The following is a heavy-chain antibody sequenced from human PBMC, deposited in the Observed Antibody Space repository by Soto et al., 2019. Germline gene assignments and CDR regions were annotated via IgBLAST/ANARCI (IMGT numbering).Heavy chain of an antibody. Sequence: VKVSCKASGYTFTSYGISWVRQAPGQGLEWMGWISAYNGNTNYAQKLQGRVTMTTDTSTSTAYMELRSLRSDDTAVYYCASYLRGFVDTAMVTYYYYYGMDVWGQGTTVTVSS. J-gene: IGHJ6*02. V-gene: IGHV1-18*01. CDR2: ISAYNGNT. CDR3: ASYLRGFVDTAMVTYYYYYGMDV. CDR1: GYTFTSYG. D-gene: IGHD5-18*01.